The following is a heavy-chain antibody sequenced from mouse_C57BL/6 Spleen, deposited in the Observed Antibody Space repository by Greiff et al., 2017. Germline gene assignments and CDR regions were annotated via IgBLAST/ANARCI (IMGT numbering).Heavy chain of an antibody. V-gene: IGHV1-26*01. CDR3: ARRGATVVARGAYYFDY. CDR2: INPNNGGT. J-gene: IGHJ2*01. CDR1: GYTFTDYY. D-gene: IGHD1-1*01. Sequence: VQLQQSGPELVKPGASVKISCKASGYTFTDYYMNWVKQSHGKSLEWIGDINPNNGGTSYNQQFKGKATLTVDKSSSTAYMELRSLTSEDSAVYYCARRGATVVARGAYYFDYWGQGTTLTVSS.